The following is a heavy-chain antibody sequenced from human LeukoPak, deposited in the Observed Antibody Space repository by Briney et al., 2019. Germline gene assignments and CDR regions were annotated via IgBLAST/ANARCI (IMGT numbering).Heavy chain of an antibody. D-gene: IGHD3-10*01. Sequence: GGSLRLSCAASGFTVSSNYMSWIRQAPGKGLEWISYISSSSSIIEYADSVKGRFTISRDNAKNSLYLQMNSLRAEDTAVYYCARGATMVRGVSPHFDYWGQGTLVTVSS. CDR2: ISSSSSII. J-gene: IGHJ4*02. CDR3: ARGATMVRGVSPHFDY. V-gene: IGHV3-11*04. CDR1: GFTVSSNY.